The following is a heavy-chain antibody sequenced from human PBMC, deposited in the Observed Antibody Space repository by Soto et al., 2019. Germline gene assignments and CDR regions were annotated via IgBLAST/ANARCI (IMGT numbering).Heavy chain of an antibody. CDR2: IYHSGST. Sequence: SETLSLTCAVSGGSISSSNWWSWVRQPPGKGLEWIGEIYHSGSTNYNPSLKSRVTISVDKSKNQFSLKLSSVTAAGTAVYYCARRDYYYCDGMDVWGQGTTGTVSS. J-gene: IGHJ6*02. CDR3: ARRDYYYCDGMDV. V-gene: IGHV4-4*02. CDR1: GGSISSSNW.